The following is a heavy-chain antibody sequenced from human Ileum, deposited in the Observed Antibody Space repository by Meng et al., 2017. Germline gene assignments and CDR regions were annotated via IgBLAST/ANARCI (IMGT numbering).Heavy chain of an antibody. Sequence: FNDSLSTLVTPTXSLTLTSTXXVFSLSTSGVCVAWIRQPPGKALDCLALIYWDDDKRYNPSLKNRLTITKDTSKNQVVLTMTNMDLVDTATYYCAHRLAYSSNYNVGWFDPWGQGTLVTVPS. CDR1: VFSLSTSGVC. D-gene: IGHD6-13*01. CDR3: AHRLAYSSNYNVGWFDP. CDR2: IYWDDDK. V-gene: IGHV2-5*02. J-gene: IGHJ5*02.